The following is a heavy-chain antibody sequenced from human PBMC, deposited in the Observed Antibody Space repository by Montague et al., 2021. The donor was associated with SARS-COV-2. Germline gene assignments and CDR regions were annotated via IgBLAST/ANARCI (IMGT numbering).Heavy chain of an antibody. J-gene: IGHJ6*02. V-gene: IGHV4-59*01. CDR3: VREKLTRGLRHGMDV. CDR1: GGSINSYS. CDR2: FHYSGRS. D-gene: IGHD3-10*01. Sequence: SETLSLTCNVFGGSINSYSWSWIRQPPGKGLEWIANFHYSGRSDHNPSLESRVTISVDMSQSQVSLKLTAVTAADTAVYYCVREKLTRGLRHGMDVWGQGTTVIVSS.